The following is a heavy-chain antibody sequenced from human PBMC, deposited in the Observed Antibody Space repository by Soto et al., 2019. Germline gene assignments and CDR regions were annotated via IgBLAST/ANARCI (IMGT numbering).Heavy chain of an antibody. J-gene: IGHJ4*02. V-gene: IGHV3-23*01. Sequence: GGSLRLSCAASGFTFSSYAMGWVRQGPGKGLEWVAVVSIGGSTHYADSVRGRFTISRDNSKNTLSLQMNSLTAEDTAVYFCAERRGAGGHFDYWGQGALVT. CDR2: VSIGGST. CDR1: GFTFSSYA. D-gene: IGHD2-15*01. CDR3: AERRGAGGHFDY.